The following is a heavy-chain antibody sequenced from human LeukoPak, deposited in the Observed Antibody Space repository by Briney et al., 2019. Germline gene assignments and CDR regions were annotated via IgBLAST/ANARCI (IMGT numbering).Heavy chain of an antibody. D-gene: IGHD3-10*01. CDR1: GFTFTSSA. J-gene: IGHJ3*02. V-gene: IGHV1-58*01. CDR3: APEPRPRGGTFDI. CDR2: IVVGSGNT. Sequence: GAAVKVSCKASGFTFTSSAVQWVRQARGQRLEWIGWIVVGSGNTNYAQKFQERVTITRDMSTSTAYMELSSLRSEDTAVYYCAPEPRPRGGTFDIWGQGTMVTVSS.